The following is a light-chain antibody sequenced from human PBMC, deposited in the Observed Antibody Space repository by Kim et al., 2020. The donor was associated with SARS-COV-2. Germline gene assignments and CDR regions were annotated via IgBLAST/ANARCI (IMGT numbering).Light chain of an antibody. J-gene: IGKJ4*01. CDR1: QNIATY. Sequence: PGESAPLSCSASQNIATYLAWYQQRPGQAPRLLVYDASNRATGVPDRFSGSGSGTDFTLTISSLEPEDFSIYYCQQRNSWPPAVTFGGGTKVDIK. CDR2: DAS. V-gene: IGKV3-11*01. CDR3: QQRNSWPPAVT.